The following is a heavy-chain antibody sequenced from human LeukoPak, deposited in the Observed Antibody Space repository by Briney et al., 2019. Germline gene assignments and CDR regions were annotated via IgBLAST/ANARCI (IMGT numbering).Heavy chain of an antibody. V-gene: IGHV3-74*01. CDR1: GFTFSSHW. J-gene: IGHJ6*03. CDR2: IDNEGSST. CDR3: ARGAGYYYYYMDV. Sequence: PEGSLRLSCAASGFTFSSHWMHWVRQAPGMGLVWVSHIDNEGSSTSYADSVKGRFTISRDNAKNTLYLQMNSLRAEDTAVYYCARGAGYYYYYMDVWGKGTTVTVSS.